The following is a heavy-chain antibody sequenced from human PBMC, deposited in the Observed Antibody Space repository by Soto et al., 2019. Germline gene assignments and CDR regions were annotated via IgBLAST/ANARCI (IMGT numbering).Heavy chain of an antibody. D-gene: IGHD6-13*01. CDR1: GYTLIELS. V-gene: IGHV1-24*01. CDR3: ATDGNSSGWLLPY. Sequence: ASVKVSCKVSGYTLIELSMHWVRQAPGKGLEWMGGFDPEDGETIYAQKFQGRVTMTEDTSTDTAYMELSSLRSEDTAVYYCATDGNSSGWLLPYWGQGTLVTGSS. CDR2: FDPEDGET. J-gene: IGHJ4*02.